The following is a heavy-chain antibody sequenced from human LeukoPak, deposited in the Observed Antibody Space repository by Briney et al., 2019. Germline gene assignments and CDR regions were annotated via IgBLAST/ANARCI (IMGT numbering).Heavy chain of an antibody. J-gene: IGHJ4*02. V-gene: IGHV3-7*01. CDR3: ARSPYYYDSSGCFDY. CDR1: GFTFSSYW. Sequence: GGSLRLSCAASGFTFSSYWMSWVRQAPGKGLEWVANIKQDGSEKYYVDSVKGRFTISRDNAKNSLYLQMNSLRAEDTAVYYCARSPYYYDSSGCFDYWGQGTLVTVSS. D-gene: IGHD3-22*01. CDR2: IKQDGSEK.